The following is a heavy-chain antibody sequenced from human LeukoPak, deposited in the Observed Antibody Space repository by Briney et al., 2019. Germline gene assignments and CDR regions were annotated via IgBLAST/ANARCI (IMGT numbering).Heavy chain of an antibody. CDR1: GGSISSSSYY. Sequence: SETLSLTCTVSGGSISSSSYYWGWIRQPPGKGLEWIGSVYYSGTTYYNPSLKSRVTISVDTSKNQFSLKLSSVTAADTAVYYCARSRRDEGSDYWGQGILVTVSS. D-gene: IGHD3-10*01. CDR2: VYYSGTT. J-gene: IGHJ4*02. CDR3: ARSRRDEGSDY. V-gene: IGHV4-39*07.